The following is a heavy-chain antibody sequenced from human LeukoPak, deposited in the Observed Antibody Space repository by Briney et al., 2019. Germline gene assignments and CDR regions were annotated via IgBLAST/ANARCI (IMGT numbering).Heavy chain of an antibody. V-gene: IGHV3-21*01. Sequence: GGSLRLSCAASGFTFSSYSMNWVRQAPGKGLEWVSSISSSSSYIYYADSVKGRFTISRDNAKNSLYLQMNSLRDEDTAVYYCARGGAVAGNNYFDYWGQGTLVTVPS. CDR3: ARGGAVAGNNYFDY. J-gene: IGHJ4*02. D-gene: IGHD6-19*01. CDR1: GFTFSSYS. CDR2: ISSSSSYI.